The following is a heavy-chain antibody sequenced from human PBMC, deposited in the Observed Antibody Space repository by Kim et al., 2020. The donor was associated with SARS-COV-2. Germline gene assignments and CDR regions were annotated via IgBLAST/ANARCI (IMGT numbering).Heavy chain of an antibody. CDR1: GFTFSNAW. CDR3: RYAYLDS. D-gene: IGHD5-12*01. J-gene: IGHJ4*02. V-gene: IGHV3-15*01. CDR2: IKSKTDGGTT. Sequence: GGSLRLSCAASGFTFSNAWMSWIRQAPGKGLEWVGHIKSKTDGGTTDYAAPVKGRFTISRDDSKNTVYLQMNSLKTEDTAVYYCRYAYLDSWGQGTLVIVSS.